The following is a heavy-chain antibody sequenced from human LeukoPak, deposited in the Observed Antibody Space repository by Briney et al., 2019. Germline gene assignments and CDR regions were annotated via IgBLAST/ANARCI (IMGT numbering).Heavy chain of an antibody. D-gene: IGHD6-6*01. Sequence: SETLSLTCAVSGGSISSGGYSWSWIRQPPGKGLEWIGYIYHSGSTYYNPSLKSRVTISVDRSKNQFSLKLSSVTAADTAVHYCARAGSSSGHDYWYFDLWGRGTLVTVSS. CDR2: IYHSGST. J-gene: IGHJ2*01. CDR3: ARAGSSSGHDYWYFDL. V-gene: IGHV4-30-2*01. CDR1: GGSISSGGYS.